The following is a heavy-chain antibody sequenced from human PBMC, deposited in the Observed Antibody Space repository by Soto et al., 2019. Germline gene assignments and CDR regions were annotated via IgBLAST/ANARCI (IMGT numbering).Heavy chain of an antibody. CDR3: ARGTVPSGRWFGP. CDR2: ISPFNGNT. Sequence: QVHLGQSGTEVKEHGASVKVSCKASASTFTGYTINWVRQAPGQGLEWMGWISPFNGNTKYAGNFEGRVTMTTNTSPTTAYVELPSLTFAGTAVYFCARGTVPSGRWFGPWGQGTLVSVSS. J-gene: IGHJ5*02. D-gene: IGHD1-1*01. CDR1: ASTFTGYT. V-gene: IGHV1-18*04.